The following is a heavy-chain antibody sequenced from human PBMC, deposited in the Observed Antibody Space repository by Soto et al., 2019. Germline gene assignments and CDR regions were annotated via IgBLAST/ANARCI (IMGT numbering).Heavy chain of an antibody. CDR2: IKSKTDGGTT. CDR3: TTKIAAAGTRYYYYYYMDV. J-gene: IGHJ6*03. V-gene: IGHV3-15*01. Sequence: GGSLRLSCAASGFTFSNAWMSWVRQAPGKGLEWVGRIKSKTDGGTTDYAAPVKGRFTISRDDSKNTLYLQMNSLKTEDTAVYYCTTKIAAAGTRYYYYYYMDVWGKGTTVTVSS. CDR1: GFTFSNAW. D-gene: IGHD6-13*01.